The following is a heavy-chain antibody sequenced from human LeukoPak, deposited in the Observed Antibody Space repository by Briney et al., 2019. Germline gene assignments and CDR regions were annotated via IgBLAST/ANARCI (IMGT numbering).Heavy chain of an antibody. Sequence: ASVKVSCKASGGTFSSYAISWVRQAPGQGLEWMGRIIPIFGIANYAQKFQGRVTITADKSTSTAYMELSSLRSEDTAVYYCAREDYGDHWSDPPPYGMDVWGQGTTVTVSS. D-gene: IGHD4-17*01. J-gene: IGHJ6*02. V-gene: IGHV1-69*04. CDR1: GGTFSSYA. CDR2: IIPIFGIA. CDR3: AREDYGDHWSDPPPYGMDV.